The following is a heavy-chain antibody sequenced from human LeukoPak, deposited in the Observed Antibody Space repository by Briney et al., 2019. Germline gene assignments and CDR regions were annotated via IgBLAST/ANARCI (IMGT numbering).Heavy chain of an antibody. CDR3: ARALRVDYAPGFDY. J-gene: IGHJ4*02. CDR1: GYTFTNFY. CDR2: VDPEDGET. D-gene: IGHD4-17*01. Sequence: GASVKVSCKASGYTFTNFYMHWVQQAPGKGLEWMGRVDPEDGETMYAEKFESRVTLTADTSTDTAYMELSSLRSEDTAVYYCARALRVDYAPGFDYWGQGTLVTVSS. V-gene: IGHV1-69-2*01.